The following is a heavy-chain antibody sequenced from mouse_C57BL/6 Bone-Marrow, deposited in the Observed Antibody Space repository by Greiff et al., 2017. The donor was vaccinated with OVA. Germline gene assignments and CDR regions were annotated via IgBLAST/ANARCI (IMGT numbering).Heavy chain of an antibody. D-gene: IGHD1-1*01. V-gene: IGHV1-26*01. CDR3: ARLTYYGSSYFDY. CDR1: GYTFTDYY. J-gene: IGHJ2*01. CDR2: INPNNGGT. Sequence: EVQLQQSGPELVKPGASVKISCKASGYTFTDYYMNWVKQSHGKSLEWIGDINPNNGGTSYNQKFKGKATLTVDKSSSTAYMELRSLTSEDSAVYYCARLTYYGSSYFDYWGQGTTLTVSS.